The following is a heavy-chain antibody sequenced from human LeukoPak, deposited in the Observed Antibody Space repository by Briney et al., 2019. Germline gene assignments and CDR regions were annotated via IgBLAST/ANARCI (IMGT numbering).Heavy chain of an antibody. V-gene: IGHV3-48*02. CDR3: ARADCSGGSCYRAGWFDP. Sequence: PGGSLRLSRAASGFTFSSYSMNWVRQAPGKGLEWVSYISSSSGTIYYADSVKGRFTISRDNAKKSLCLQMNSLRDEDTAVYYCARADCSGGSCYRAGWFDPWGQGTLVTVSS. CDR2: ISSSSGTI. D-gene: IGHD2-15*01. J-gene: IGHJ5*02. CDR1: GFTFSSYS.